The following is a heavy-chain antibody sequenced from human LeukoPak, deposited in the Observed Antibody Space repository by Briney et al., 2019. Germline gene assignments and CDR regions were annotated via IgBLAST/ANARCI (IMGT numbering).Heavy chain of an antibody. Sequence: SQTLSLTCAISGDSVSSNSAAWNWVRQSPSRGLEWPGRTYYRSKWYNDYAVSVKSRITINPDTSKNQFSLQLNSVTPEDTAVYYCARNAMVRGASNWFDPWGQGTLVTVSS. V-gene: IGHV6-1*01. CDR3: ARNAMVRGASNWFDP. J-gene: IGHJ5*02. CDR2: TYYRSKWYN. CDR1: GDSVSSNSAA. D-gene: IGHD3-10*01.